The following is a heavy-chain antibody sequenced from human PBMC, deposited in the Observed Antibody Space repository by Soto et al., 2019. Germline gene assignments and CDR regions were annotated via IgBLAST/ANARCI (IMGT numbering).Heavy chain of an antibody. V-gene: IGHV4-4*07. CDR2: IYTSGST. CDR3: ARESTVVTLRNFDI. CDR1: GGSSSSYF. J-gene: IGHJ3*02. Sequence: SETLSLTCTVSGGSSSSYFCSWIRQPAGKGLEWIGRIYTSGSTNYNPSLKSRVTMSVDTSKNQFSLKLSSVTAADTAVYYCARESTVVTLRNFDIWGQGTMVTVSS. D-gene: IGHD2-21*02.